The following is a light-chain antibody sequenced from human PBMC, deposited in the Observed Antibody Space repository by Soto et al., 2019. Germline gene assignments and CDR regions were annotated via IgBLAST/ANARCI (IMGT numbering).Light chain of an antibody. CDR2: DVS. J-gene: IGLJ1*01. CDR3: SSYTSSSTRV. V-gene: IGLV2-14*01. CDR1: SSDVGGYNY. Sequence: QSALTQPASVSVSPGQSITISCTGTSSDVGGYNYVSWYQQHPGKAPNLMIYDVSNRPSGVSNRFSGSKSGNTASLTISGLQAEDEADYYCSSYTSSSTRVFGTGTKLTVL.